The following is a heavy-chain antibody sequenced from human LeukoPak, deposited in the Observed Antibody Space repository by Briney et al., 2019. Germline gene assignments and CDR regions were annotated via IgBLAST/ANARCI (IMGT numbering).Heavy chain of an antibody. CDR1: AGTFSSYA. Sequence: SVEFSCKASAGTFSSYAISWVRQAPAQGLEWMDGIIPFFDTANYAQKFQGRVTITADDYTSTAFMELSSLRSEDTAVYYCARGISNVGATTYDYWAKGTLVTVS. CDR2: IIPFFDTA. D-gene: IGHD1-26*01. J-gene: IGHJ4*02. V-gene: IGHV1-69*13. CDR3: ARGISNVGATTYDY.